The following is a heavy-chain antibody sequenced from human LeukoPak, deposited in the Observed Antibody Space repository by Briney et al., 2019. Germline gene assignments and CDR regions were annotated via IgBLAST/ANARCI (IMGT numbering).Heavy chain of an antibody. V-gene: IGHV3-23*01. CDR3: AKLSGMRGYGDYVNY. Sequence: PGGSLRLSCAASGFTFSSYAMTWVRQAPGKGLEWVSAISGSGGSTYYADSVKGRFTISRDNSKNTLYLQMNSLRAEDTAVYSCAKLSGMRGYGDYVNYWGQGTLVTVSS. J-gene: IGHJ4*02. CDR1: GFTFSSYA. D-gene: IGHD4-17*01. CDR2: ISGSGGST.